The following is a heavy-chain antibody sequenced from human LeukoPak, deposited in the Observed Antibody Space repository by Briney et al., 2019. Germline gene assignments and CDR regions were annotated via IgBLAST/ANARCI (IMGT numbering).Heavy chain of an antibody. CDR2: IYYSGST. J-gene: IGHJ6*03. CDR3: ARRRRNYYMDV. Sequence: SETLSLTCTVSGGSISNYYWSWIRQPPGKGLEYIGYIYYSGSTSHNPSLKSRVTISVDMSKNQFSLKLSSVTAADTAVYYCARRRRNYYMDVWGKGTTVTISS. CDR1: GGSISNYY. D-gene: IGHD5-24*01. V-gene: IGHV4-59*08.